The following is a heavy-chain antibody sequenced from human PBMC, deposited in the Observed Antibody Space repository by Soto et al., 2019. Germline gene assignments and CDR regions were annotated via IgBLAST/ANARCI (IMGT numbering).Heavy chain of an antibody. CDR2: INPSGGST. V-gene: IGHV1-46*01. J-gene: IGHJ3*02. CDR3: ARDAHPRVEEGDSSGYYYAFDI. Sequence: ASVKVSCKASGYTFTSYYMHWVRQAPGQGLEWMGIINPSGGSTSYAQKFQGRVTMNRDTSTSTVYMELSSLRSEDTAVYYCARDAHPRVEEGDSSGYYYAFDIWGQGTMVTVSS. CDR1: GYTFTSYY. D-gene: IGHD3-22*01.